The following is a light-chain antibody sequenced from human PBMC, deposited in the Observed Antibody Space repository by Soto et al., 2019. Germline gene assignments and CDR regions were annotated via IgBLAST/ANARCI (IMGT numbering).Light chain of an antibody. V-gene: IGLV2-23*01. CDR2: ERS. Sequence: QSQMTQFASVRGSAGQSLTTSCSGTRMDVRSYHLVCRYQRPPGKRRILMIYERSKRPSGVSHRFSGYRSGHTASLTISGLQAEDEADYYCCSFAGFGTYVFGTGTTVTVL. CDR1: RMDVRSYHL. J-gene: IGLJ1*01. CDR3: CSFAGFGTYV.